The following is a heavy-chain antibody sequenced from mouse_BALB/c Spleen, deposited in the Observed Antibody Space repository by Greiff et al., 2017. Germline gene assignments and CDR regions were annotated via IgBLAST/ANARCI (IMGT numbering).Heavy chain of an antibody. V-gene: IGHV5-6-2*01. CDR2: INSNGGST. Sequence: EVQVVESGGGLVKLGGSLKLSCAASGFTFSSYYMSWVRQTPEKRLELVAAINSNGGSTYYPDTVKGRFTISRDNAKNTLYLQMSSLKSEDTALYYCARRGDYDHFYYAMDYWGQGTSVTVSS. J-gene: IGHJ4*01. CDR1: GFTFSSYY. D-gene: IGHD2-4*01. CDR3: ARRGDYDHFYYAMDY.